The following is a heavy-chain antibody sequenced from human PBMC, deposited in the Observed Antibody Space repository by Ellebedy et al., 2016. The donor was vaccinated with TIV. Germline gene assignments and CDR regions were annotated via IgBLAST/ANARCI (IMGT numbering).Heavy chain of an antibody. D-gene: IGHD6-19*01. J-gene: IGHJ4*02. CDR2: ISGTGSSTT. Sequence: PGGSLRLSCVASGFTFSTYAMSWVRQAPGKGLDWVSAISGTGSSTTHYADSVKGRFTISRDNSNNSLYLQMNSLRAEDTAVYFCTKEGAVAGAPAYLAYDYWGQGTLVTVSS. CDR3: TKEGAVAGAPAYLAYDY. CDR1: GFTFSTYA. V-gene: IGHV3-23*01.